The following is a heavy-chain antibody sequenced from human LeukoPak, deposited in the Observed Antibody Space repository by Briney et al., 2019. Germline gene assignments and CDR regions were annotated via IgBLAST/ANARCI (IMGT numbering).Heavy chain of an antibody. D-gene: IGHD6-19*01. J-gene: IGHJ4*02. V-gene: IGHV3-53*01. CDR3: AREGTSGGWYPFDY. CDR1: EFTVSSNY. Sequence: GGSLRLSCAASEFTVSSNYMSWVRQAPGKGLEWVSVIYSGGSTYYADSVKGRFTISRDNSKNTLFLQMNSLRAEDTAVYYCAREGTSGGWYPFDYWGQGTLVTVSS. CDR2: IYSGGST.